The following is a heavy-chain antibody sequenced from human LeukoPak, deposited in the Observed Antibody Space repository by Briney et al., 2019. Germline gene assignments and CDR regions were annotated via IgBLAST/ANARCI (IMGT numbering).Heavy chain of an antibody. CDR1: GGSISSGGYY. J-gene: IGHJ4*02. V-gene: IGHV4-31*03. Sequence: IPSQTLSLTCTVSGGSISSGGYYWSWIRQHPGKGLEWIGYIYYSGSTYYNPSLKSRVTISVDTSKNQFSLKLSSVTAADTAVYYCASRPYFYDPYHPEPHFDYWGQGTLVTVFS. CDR2: IYYSGST. CDR3: ASRPYFYDPYHPEPHFDY. D-gene: IGHD3-22*01.